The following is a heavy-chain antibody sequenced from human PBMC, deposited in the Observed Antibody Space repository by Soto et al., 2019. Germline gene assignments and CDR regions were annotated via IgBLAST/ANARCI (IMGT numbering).Heavy chain of an antibody. V-gene: IGHV3-23*01. D-gene: IGHD1-20*01. J-gene: IGHJ6*02. Sequence: GGSLRLSCAASGFTFSSYGMSWVRQAPGKGLEWVSAISGSGGSTYYADSVKGRFTISRDNSKNTLYLQMNSLRAEDTAVYYCAKGFRGITGRTYYYGMDVWGQGTTVTVSS. CDR1: GFTFSSYG. CDR3: AKGFRGITGRTYYYGMDV. CDR2: ISGSGGST.